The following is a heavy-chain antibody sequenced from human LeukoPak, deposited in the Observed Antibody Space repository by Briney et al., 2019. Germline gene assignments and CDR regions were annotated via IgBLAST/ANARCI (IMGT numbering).Heavy chain of an antibody. Sequence: QPGGSLRLSCAASGFTFSSYEMNWVRQAPGKGLEWVSYISSSGSTIYYADSVKGRFTISRDNAKNSLYLQMNSLRAEDTGVYYCAKDQQVGAAAYYFDSWGQGTLVTVSS. CDR2: ISSSGSTI. CDR1: GFTFSSYE. D-gene: IGHD2-2*01. J-gene: IGHJ4*02. V-gene: IGHV3-48*03. CDR3: AKDQQVGAAAYYFDS.